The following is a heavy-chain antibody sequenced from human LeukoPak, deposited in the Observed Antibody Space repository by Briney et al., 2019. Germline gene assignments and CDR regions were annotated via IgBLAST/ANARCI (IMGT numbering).Heavy chain of an antibody. D-gene: IGHD3-22*01. Sequence: SETLSLTCTVSGGSISSSSYYWGWIRQPPGKGLEWIGSIYYSGSTYFNPSLKSRVTISVDTSKNQFSLNLSSVTAADTAVYYCARAPHFFDTSGSRYYFDYWGQGALVTVSS. V-gene: IGHV4-39*07. CDR2: IYYSGST. CDR1: GGSISSSSYY. J-gene: IGHJ4*02. CDR3: ARAPHFFDTSGSRYYFDY.